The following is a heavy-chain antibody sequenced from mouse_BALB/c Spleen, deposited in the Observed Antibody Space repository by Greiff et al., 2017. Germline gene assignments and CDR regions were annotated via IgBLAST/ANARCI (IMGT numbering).Heavy chain of an antibody. CDR1: GFTFSSFG. CDR2: ISSGSSTI. CDR3: ERRGSMITREYAMDD. Sequence: EVQVVESGGGLVQPGGSRTLSCAASGFTFSSFGMHWVRQAPEKGLEWVAYISSGSSTIYYADTVKGRFTISRDNPKNSLFLQMTSLRSEDTAMYYCERRGSMITREYAMDDWGQGTSVTVSS. V-gene: IGHV5-17*02. D-gene: IGHD2-4*01. J-gene: IGHJ4*01.